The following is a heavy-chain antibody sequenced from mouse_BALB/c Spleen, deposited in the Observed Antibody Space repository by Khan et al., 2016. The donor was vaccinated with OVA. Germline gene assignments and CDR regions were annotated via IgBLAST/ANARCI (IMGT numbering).Heavy chain of an antibody. Sequence: QVQLKESGPGLVAPSQSLSITCTVSGFSLTTYGVHWVRQPPGKGLEWLGVICAGGSTNSNSAILSRLSISKDHSKSKAFVKMHSLQTDDTAMDYCARAYDYGAWFAYWGQGTLVTVSA. J-gene: IGHJ3*01. CDR1: GFSLTTYG. CDR3: ARAYDYGAWFAY. CDR2: ICAGGST. D-gene: IGHD1-1*01. V-gene: IGHV2-9*02.